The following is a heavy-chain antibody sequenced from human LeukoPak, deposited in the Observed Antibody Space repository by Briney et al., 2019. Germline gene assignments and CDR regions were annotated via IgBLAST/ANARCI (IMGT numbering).Heavy chain of an antibody. Sequence: GGSLRLSCAASGFTFNNFGMSWVRQTPRRGLEWVSSISGSGGSTYYADSVKGRLTISRDNFKNTLYVQMNSLRAEDTAIYFCAKINRDRGSYFEAFDIWGQGTMVTVSS. D-gene: IGHD1-26*01. V-gene: IGHV3-23*01. CDR1: GFTFNNFG. J-gene: IGHJ3*02. CDR3: AKINRDRGSYFEAFDI. CDR2: ISGSGGST.